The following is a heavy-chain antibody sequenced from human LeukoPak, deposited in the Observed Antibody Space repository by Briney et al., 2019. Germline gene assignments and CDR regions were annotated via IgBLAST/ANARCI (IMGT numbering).Heavy chain of an antibody. V-gene: IGHV3-9*01. Sequence: GRSLRLSCAASGFTFDDYAMHWVRQAPGKGLEWVSGISWNSGHIGYADSVKGRFTISRDNAKNSLYLQMNSLRAEDTAVYYCARGGDDSSGYYLGQYDYWGQGTLVTVSS. CDR3: ARGGDDSSGYYLGQYDY. J-gene: IGHJ4*02. CDR2: ISWNSGHI. CDR1: GFTFDDYA. D-gene: IGHD3-22*01.